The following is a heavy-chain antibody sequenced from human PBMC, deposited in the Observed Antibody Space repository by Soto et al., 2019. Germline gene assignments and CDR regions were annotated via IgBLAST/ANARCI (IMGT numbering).Heavy chain of an antibody. CDR1: GFTFSSYA. CDR2: ISGSGGST. CDR3: AKARRYYYYMDV. J-gene: IGHJ6*03. V-gene: IGHV3-23*01. Sequence: TGGSLRLSCAASGFTFSSYAMSLVRQAPGKGLEWVPAISGSGGSTYYADSVKGRFTISRDNSKNTLYLQMNSLRAEDTAVYYCAKARRYYYYMDVWGKGTTVTVS.